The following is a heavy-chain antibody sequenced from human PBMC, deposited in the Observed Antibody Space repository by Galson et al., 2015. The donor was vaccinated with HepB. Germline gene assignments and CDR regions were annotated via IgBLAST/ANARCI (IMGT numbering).Heavy chain of an antibody. Sequence: SLRLSCAASGFTFSRYWMSWVRQAPGKGLEWVANIKQDGSEKYYVDSVKGRFTISRDNAKNSLYLQMNSLRAEDTAVYYCAREGDYVWGSYRPTAYDAFDIWGQGTMVTVSS. D-gene: IGHD3-16*02. CDR2: IKQDGSEK. CDR1: GFTFSRYW. CDR3: AREGDYVWGSYRPTAYDAFDI. V-gene: IGHV3-7*03. J-gene: IGHJ3*02.